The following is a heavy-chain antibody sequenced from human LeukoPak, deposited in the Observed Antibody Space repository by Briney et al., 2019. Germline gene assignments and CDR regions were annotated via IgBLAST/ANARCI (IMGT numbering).Heavy chain of an antibody. CDR3: AREQGNRITGTTGSDMDV. CDR1: GYTFTGYF. Sequence: ASVKVPCMASGYTFTGYFIHWVRQAPGQGLEWMGRINPNSGGTNYAQSFQGRVTMTRDTSISTAYMELSRLRSDDTAVYYCAREQGNRITGTTGSDMDVWGQGTTVTVSS. D-gene: IGHD1-7*01. V-gene: IGHV1-2*06. CDR2: INPNSGGT. J-gene: IGHJ6*02.